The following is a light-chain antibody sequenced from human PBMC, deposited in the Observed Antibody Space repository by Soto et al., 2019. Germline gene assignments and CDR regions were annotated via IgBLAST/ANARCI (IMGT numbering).Light chain of an antibody. CDR3: CSYGGDRI. J-gene: IGLJ2*01. Sequence: QSVLTQPASVSGSPGQSIAISCTGTSSNVGGYSFVSWYQQHPGKAPKLLIYEVNKRPSGVSNRFSGSKSDNTASLTISGLQAEDEADYYCCSYGGDRIFGGGTKLTVL. CDR2: EVN. CDR1: SSNVGGYSF. V-gene: IGLV2-23*02.